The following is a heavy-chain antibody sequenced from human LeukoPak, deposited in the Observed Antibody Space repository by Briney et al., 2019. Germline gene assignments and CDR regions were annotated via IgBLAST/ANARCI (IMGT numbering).Heavy chain of an antibody. CDR1: GFTFDDYA. CDR2: ISWNSGSI. J-gene: IGHJ4*02. V-gene: IGHV3-9*01. D-gene: IGHD3-10*01. CDR3: AKDRQEITMVRGVTAFDY. Sequence: PGGSLRLSCAASGFTFDDYAMHWVRQAPGKGLEWVSGISWNSGSIGYADSVKGRFTISRDNAKNSLYLQMNSLRAEDTALYYCAKDRQEITMVRGVTAFDYWGQGTLVTVSS.